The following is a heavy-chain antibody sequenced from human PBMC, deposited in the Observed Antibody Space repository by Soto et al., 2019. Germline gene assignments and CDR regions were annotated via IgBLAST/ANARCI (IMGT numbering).Heavy chain of an antibody. J-gene: IGHJ4*02. D-gene: IGHD6-19*01. CDR2: ISGSGDNT. CDR3: VKTPVRAGTWPYYFAY. V-gene: IGHV3-23*01. CDR1: GSTFGTYA. Sequence: SLSCAASGSTFGTYAMGWGRQVPGKGLEWVSSISGSGDNTYYAASVTGRPTTSRGNSTDTVYLQMTSLRAEDTAIYYCVKTPVRAGTWPYYFAYWGQGTLGTVPS.